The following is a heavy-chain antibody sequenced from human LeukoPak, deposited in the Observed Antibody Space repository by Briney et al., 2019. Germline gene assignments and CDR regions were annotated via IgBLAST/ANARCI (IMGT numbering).Heavy chain of an antibody. CDR1: GFYFGTLY. D-gene: IGHD6-19*01. V-gene: IGHV3-74*03. CDR3: ARAVAGTGSSDS. Sequence: GGSLRLSCAASGFYFGTLYMHWVRQAPGKGLMWVSRINPEGTERKYADSVRGRFIISRDNGENTLYLQMNSLRVDDTAVYFCARAVAGTGSSDSWGQGTLVTVSS. J-gene: IGHJ4*02. CDR2: INPEGTER.